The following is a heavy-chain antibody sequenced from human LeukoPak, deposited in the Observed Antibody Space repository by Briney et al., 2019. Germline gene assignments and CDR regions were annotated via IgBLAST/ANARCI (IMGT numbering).Heavy chain of an antibody. V-gene: IGHV3-23*01. Sequence: GGSLRLSCAASGFTFSSYGMSWVRQAPGKGLEWVSAISGSGGSTYYADSVKGRFTISRDNSKNTLYLQMNSLRAEDTAVYYCARELRYFDWSFDYWGQGTLVTVSS. CDR2: ISGSGGST. CDR1: GFTFSSYG. D-gene: IGHD3-9*01. J-gene: IGHJ4*02. CDR3: ARELRYFDWSFDY.